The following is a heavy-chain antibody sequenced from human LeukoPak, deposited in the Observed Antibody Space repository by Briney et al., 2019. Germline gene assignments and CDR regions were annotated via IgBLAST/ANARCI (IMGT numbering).Heavy chain of an antibody. CDR1: GGSFSGYY. V-gene: IGHV4-34*01. J-gene: IGHJ4*02. CDR2: INHSGST. Sequence: ASETLSLTCAVYGGSFSGYYWSWIRQPPGKGLEWIGEINHSGSTNCNPSLKSRVTISVDTSKNQFSLKLSSVTAADTAVYYCARRGTIFGVLDYWGQGTLVTVSS. D-gene: IGHD3-3*01. CDR3: ARRGTIFGVLDY.